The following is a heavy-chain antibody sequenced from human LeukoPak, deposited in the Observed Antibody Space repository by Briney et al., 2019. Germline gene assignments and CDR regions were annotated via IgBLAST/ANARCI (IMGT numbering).Heavy chain of an antibody. J-gene: IGHJ3*02. V-gene: IGHV4-4*07. Sequence: PSETLSLTCTVSGGSISSYYWSWIRQPAGKGLEWIGRIYTSGSTNYNPSLKSRVTMSVDTSKNQFSLKLSSVTAADTAVYYCARGFRGGSPHDAFDIWGQGAMVTVSS. CDR3: ARGFRGGSPHDAFDI. D-gene: IGHD3-16*01. CDR1: GGSISSYY. CDR2: IYTSGST.